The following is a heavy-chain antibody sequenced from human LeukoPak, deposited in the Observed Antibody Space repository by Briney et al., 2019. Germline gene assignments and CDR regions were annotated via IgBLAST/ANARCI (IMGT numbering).Heavy chain of an antibody. CDR2: ISSSGSTI. J-gene: IGHJ4*02. CDR1: GFTFSDYY. CDR3: ARDPPLYGSGSYYNGLFDY. V-gene: IGHV3-11*01. Sequence: GGSLRLFCAASGFTFSDYYMSWIRQAPGKGLEWVSYISSSGSTIYYADSVKGRFTISRDNAKNSLYLQMNSLRAEDTAVYYCARDPPLYGSGSYYNGLFDYWGQGTLVTVSS. D-gene: IGHD3-10*01.